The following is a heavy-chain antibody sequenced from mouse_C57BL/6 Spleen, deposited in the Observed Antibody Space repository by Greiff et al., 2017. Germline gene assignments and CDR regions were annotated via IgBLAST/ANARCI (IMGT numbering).Heavy chain of an antibody. V-gene: IGHV10-1*01. CDR3: VEEGYGSFDY. J-gene: IGHJ2*01. D-gene: IGHD1-1*01. CDR1: GFSFNTYA. CDR2: IRSKSNNYAT. Sequence: DVQLQESGGGLVQPKGSLKLSCAASGFSFNTYAMNWVRQAPGKGLEWVARIRSKSNNYATYYADAVKDRFTISRDDSESMLYLQMNNLKTEDTAMYYCVEEGYGSFDYWGQGTTLTVSS.